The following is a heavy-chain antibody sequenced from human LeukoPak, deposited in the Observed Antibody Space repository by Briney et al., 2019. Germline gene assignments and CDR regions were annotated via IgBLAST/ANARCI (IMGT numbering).Heavy chain of an antibody. Sequence: SETLSLTCAVYGGSFSDYYWTWIRQPPGKGLEWIGEINHSGSTNYNPSLKSRVTISVDTSKNQFSLKLSSVTAADTAVYYCARGPPDSSGWDYYYYGMDVWGQGTTVTVSS. CDR2: INHSGST. V-gene: IGHV4-34*01. J-gene: IGHJ6*02. D-gene: IGHD6-19*01. CDR3: ARGPPDSSGWDYYYYGMDV. CDR1: GGSFSDYY.